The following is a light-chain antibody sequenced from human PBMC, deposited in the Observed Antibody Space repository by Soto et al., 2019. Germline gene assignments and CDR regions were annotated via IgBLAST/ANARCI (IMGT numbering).Light chain of an antibody. Sequence: DIVMTQSPDSLAVSLGERATINCESSQSVFYSSNKKNYFAWYQQKPGQPPKLLIYWTSTRESGVPDRFTGSGSGTYFTLSINSLQAEDVAVYYCQQYYSTPFTFGPGTTVGVK. CDR2: WTS. CDR1: QSVFYSSNKKNY. CDR3: QQYYSTPFT. V-gene: IGKV4-1*01. J-gene: IGKJ3*01.